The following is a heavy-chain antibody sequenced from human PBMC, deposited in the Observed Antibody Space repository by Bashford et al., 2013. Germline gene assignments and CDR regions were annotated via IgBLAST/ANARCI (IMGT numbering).Heavy chain of an antibody. D-gene: IGHD1-1*01. Sequence: VASVKVSCKASGYSFFSYGISWVRQAPGQGLEWMGWSSGDNGDTNYAQKFQGRVTMTTDTSTSTAYMELRSLRFDDTAVYYCARNSTVVPFDYWGQGTLVTVSS. J-gene: IGHJ4*02. CDR2: SSGDNGDT. CDR3: ARNSTVVPFDY. V-gene: IGHV1-18*01. CDR1: GYSFFSYG.